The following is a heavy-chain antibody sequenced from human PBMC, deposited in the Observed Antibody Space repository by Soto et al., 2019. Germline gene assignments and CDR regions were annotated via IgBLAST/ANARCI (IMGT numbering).Heavy chain of an antibody. D-gene: IGHD3-9*01. Sequence: GGSLRLSCAASGFTFSGYAMSWVRQAPGKGLEWVSAISGSGGSTYYADSVKGRFTISRDNSKNTLYLQMNSLRAEDTAVYYCAKDHKYYDILTGYPDYWGQGTLVTVSS. CDR2: ISGSGGST. CDR1: GFTFSGYA. J-gene: IGHJ4*02. CDR3: AKDHKYYDILTGYPDY. V-gene: IGHV3-23*01.